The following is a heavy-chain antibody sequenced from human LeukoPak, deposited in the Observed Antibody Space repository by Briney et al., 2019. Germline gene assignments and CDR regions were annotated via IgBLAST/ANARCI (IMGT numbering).Heavy chain of an antibody. V-gene: IGHV4-61*02. Sequence: SETLSLTCTVSGYSISSGSYYWSWIRQPAGKGLEWIGRIYTSGSTNYNPSLKSRATISVDTSKNQFSLELSSVTAADTAVYYCARIKSTPKLSMMGFRAFDIWGQGTMVTVSS. CDR3: ARIKSTPKLSMMGFRAFDI. CDR1: GYSISSGSYY. CDR2: IYTSGST. J-gene: IGHJ3*02. D-gene: IGHD2/OR15-2a*01.